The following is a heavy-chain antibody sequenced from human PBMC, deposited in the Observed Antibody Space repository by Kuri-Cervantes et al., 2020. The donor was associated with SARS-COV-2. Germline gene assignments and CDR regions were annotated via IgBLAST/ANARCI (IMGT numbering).Heavy chain of an antibody. J-gene: IGHJ4*02. CDR3: ARGVGYGDYTFDY. Sequence: GESLKISCAASGFTLRSYSMNWVRQAPGKGLEWVSSISSSSSYIYYADSVKGRFTISRDNVKNSLYLQMNSLRAEDTAVYYCARGVGYGDYTFDYWGQGTLVTVSS. CDR1: GFTLRSYS. CDR2: ISSSSSYI. V-gene: IGHV3-21*01. D-gene: IGHD4-17*01.